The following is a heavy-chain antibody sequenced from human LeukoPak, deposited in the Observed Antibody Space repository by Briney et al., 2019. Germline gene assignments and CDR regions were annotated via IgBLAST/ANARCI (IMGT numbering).Heavy chain of an antibody. CDR1: GFTFSSYG. Sequence: GVLRLSCAASGFTFSSYGMHWVRQAPGKGLEWVAVISYDGSNKYYADSVKGRFTISRDNSKNTLYLQMNSLRAEDTAVYYCAKDRVYSSSWYYFDYWGQGTLVTVSS. V-gene: IGHV3-30*18. J-gene: IGHJ4*02. D-gene: IGHD6-13*01. CDR3: AKDRVYSSSWYYFDY. CDR2: ISYDGSNK.